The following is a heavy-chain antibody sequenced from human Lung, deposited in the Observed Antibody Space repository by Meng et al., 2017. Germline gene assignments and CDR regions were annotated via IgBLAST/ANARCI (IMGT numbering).Heavy chain of an antibody. CDR2: IYHSGGT. D-gene: IGHD2-2*01. CDR1: GGSISSSNW. J-gene: IGHJ4*02. CDR3: ARGLGEAVVPRTMFDY. V-gene: IGHV4-4*02. Sequence: QVQLQGSGPGLGKPSGTLSLPCGVSGGSISSSNWWSWVRQPPGKGPEWIGEIYHSGGTKYNPSLKSRVTISVDKSKNQFSLKLSSVTAADTAVYYCARGLGEAVVPRTMFDYWGQGTLVTVSS.